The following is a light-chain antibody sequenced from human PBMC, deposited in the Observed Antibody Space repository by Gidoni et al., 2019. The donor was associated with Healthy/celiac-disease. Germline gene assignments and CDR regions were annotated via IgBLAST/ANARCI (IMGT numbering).Light chain of an antibody. CDR1: SSDVGGYNY. CDR3: SSYTSSSTSVV. CDR2: EVS. Sequence: QPALTQPASVSGSPGQSITISCTGTSSDVGGYNYVSWYQQHPGKAPKLMIYEVSNRPSGVSNRCSGSKSGNTASLTISGLQAEDEADYYCSSYTSSSTSVVFGGGTKLTVL. V-gene: IGLV2-14*01. J-gene: IGLJ2*01.